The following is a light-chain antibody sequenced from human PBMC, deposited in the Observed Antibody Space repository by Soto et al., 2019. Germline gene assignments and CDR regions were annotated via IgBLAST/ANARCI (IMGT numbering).Light chain of an antibody. CDR3: QQSYSTPRT. V-gene: IGKV1-39*01. CDR2: AAS. CDR1: QSISSY. Sequence: DIQMTQSPSSLSASVGDRVTITCRASQSISSYLNWYQQKPGKAPKLLIYAASSLQSGGPSRFSGSGSGTDFTLTISSLQPEDFATYYCQQSYSTPRTVGQGTKVDIK. J-gene: IGKJ1*01.